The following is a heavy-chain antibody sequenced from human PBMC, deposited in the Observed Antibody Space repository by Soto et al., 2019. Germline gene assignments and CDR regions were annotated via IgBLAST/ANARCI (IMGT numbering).Heavy chain of an antibody. D-gene: IGHD7-27*01. CDR3: ARENWGRFDY. V-gene: IGHV3-7*01. Sequence: EVQVVESGGDFVQPGGSLRRSCAASGFTFSDWSMSWVRQAPGKGLEWVANLKHDGSEDYYADFVKGRFTISRDNAHNSVFLEMNTLRVEDTAIYYCARENWGRFDYWGQGTQVIVSS. CDR2: LKHDGSED. CDR1: GFTFSDWS. J-gene: IGHJ4*02.